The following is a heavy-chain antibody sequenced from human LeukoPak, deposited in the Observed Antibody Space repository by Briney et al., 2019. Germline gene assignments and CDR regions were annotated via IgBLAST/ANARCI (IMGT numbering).Heavy chain of an antibody. Sequence: GGSLRLSCAASGFTFNKHAMSWVRQAPGKGLEWVSGLSGSGGSTDYADSVKGRFTVSRDNSKNTLFLQMNSLRAEDTAIYYCAKGRDYGPADYWGQGTLVTVSS. J-gene: IGHJ4*02. V-gene: IGHV3-23*01. CDR2: LSGSGGST. CDR1: GFTFNKHA. D-gene: IGHD4/OR15-4a*01. CDR3: AKGRDYGPADY.